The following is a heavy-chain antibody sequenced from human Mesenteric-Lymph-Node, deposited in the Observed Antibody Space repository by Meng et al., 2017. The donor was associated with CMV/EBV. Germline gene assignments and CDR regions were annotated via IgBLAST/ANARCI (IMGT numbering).Heavy chain of an antibody. V-gene: IGHV3-30*02. CDR3: ANWGDAFDI. J-gene: IGHJ3*02. Sequence: GGSLRLSCAASGFTFSNFGMHWVRQALGKGLEWVAFIRYDGSNKYYADSVKGRFTISRDNSKNTLYLQMNSLRAEDTAVYYCANWGDAFDIWGQGTMVTVSS. CDR1: GFTFSNFG. CDR2: IRYDGSNK. D-gene: IGHD7-27*01.